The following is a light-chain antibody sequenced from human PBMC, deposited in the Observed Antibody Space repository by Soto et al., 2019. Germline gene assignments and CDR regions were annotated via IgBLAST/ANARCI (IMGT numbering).Light chain of an antibody. CDR1: QTVFSNY. V-gene: IGKV3-20*01. Sequence: IGLTQAPGTLAVCRGGIATLSWRATQTVFSNYIGWYQQKPGQAPRRLIFGASIRATGIPDRFSGSGPGTDFTLTLSGLAHQDFAAYYCQPYGSSPSTFGQGTKVDIK. CDR2: GAS. CDR3: QPYGSSPST. J-gene: IGKJ1*01.